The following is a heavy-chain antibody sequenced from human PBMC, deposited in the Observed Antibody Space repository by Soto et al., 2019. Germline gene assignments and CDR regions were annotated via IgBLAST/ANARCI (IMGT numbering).Heavy chain of an antibody. CDR2: INHSGST. Sequence: PSETLSLTCAVYGGSFSGYYWSWIRQPPGKGLEWIGEINHSGSTNYNPSLKSRVTISVDTSKNQFSLKLSSVTAADTAVYYCARESLRFLEWLTPRYFDYWGQGTLVTVSS. CDR1: GGSFSGYY. V-gene: IGHV4-34*01. D-gene: IGHD3-3*01. J-gene: IGHJ4*02. CDR3: ARESLRFLEWLTPRYFDY.